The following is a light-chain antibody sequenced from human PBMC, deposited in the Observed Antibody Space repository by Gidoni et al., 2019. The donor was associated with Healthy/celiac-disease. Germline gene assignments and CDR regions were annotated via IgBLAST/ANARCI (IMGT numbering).Light chain of an antibody. Sequence: DIVMTQSPDSLAVSLGERATINCKSSQSVLYSSNNKNYLAWYQQQPGQPPQLLIYWASTRESGVPDRFSGSGSGTDFTLTSSSLQAEDVAVYYFQQYYSTPHTFGQXTRLEIK. CDR2: WAS. CDR1: QSVLYSSNNKNY. J-gene: IGKJ2*01. V-gene: IGKV4-1*01. CDR3: QQYYSTPHT.